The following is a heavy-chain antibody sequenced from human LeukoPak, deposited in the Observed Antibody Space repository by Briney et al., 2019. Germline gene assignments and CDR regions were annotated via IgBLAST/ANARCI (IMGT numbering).Heavy chain of an antibody. CDR2: INHSGST. J-gene: IGHJ4*02. D-gene: IGHD3-9*01. CDR3: ARVAEYYDILTGYHPRDY. CDR1: GGSFSGYY. V-gene: IGHV4-34*01. Sequence: PSETLSLTCAVYGGSFSGYYWSWIRQPPGKGLEWIGEINHSGSTNYNPSLKSRVTISVDTSKNQFSLKLSSVTAADTAVYYCARVAEYYDILTGYHPRDYWGQGTLVTVSS.